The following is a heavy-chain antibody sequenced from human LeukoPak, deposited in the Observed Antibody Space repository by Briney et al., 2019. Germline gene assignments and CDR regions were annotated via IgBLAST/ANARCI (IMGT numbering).Heavy chain of an antibody. V-gene: IGHV4-34*01. CDR2: INHSGST. CDR3: ARGAVAGLFDY. Sequence: SETLSLTCAVYGGSFSGYYWSWIRQPPGKGLEWIGEINHSGSTNYNPSLKSRVTISVDTSKSQFSLKLSSVTAADTAVYYCARGAVAGLFDYWGQGTLVTVSS. D-gene: IGHD6-19*01. CDR1: GGSFSGYY. J-gene: IGHJ4*02.